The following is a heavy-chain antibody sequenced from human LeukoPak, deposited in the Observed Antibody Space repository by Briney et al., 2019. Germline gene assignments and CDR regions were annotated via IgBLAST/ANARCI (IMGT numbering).Heavy chain of an antibody. D-gene: IGHD4-17*01. Sequence: GGSLRLSCAASGFTFSSYAMSWVRQAPGKGLEWVAFIRYDGSNKYYADSVKGRFTISRDNSKNTLYLQMNSLRAEDTAVYYCAKDVLSTVTTYYFDYWGQGTLVTVSS. CDR1: GFTFSSYA. J-gene: IGHJ4*02. V-gene: IGHV3-30*02. CDR2: IRYDGSNK. CDR3: AKDVLSTVTTYYFDY.